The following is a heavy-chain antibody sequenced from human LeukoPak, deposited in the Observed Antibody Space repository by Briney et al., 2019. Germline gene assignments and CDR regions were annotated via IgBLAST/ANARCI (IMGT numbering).Heavy chain of an antibody. CDR1: GFTFRNYG. Sequence: GGSLRLSCAASGFTFRNYGMHWVRQAPGKGLEWVTIIRHDGSEKLYADSVKGRFTISRDNFKNTLYLQMNSLRAEDTSVYYCSKDYRYCSGTSCYHPWYFDYWGQGTLVTVSS. CDR3: SKDYRYCSGTSCYHPWYFDY. CDR2: IRHDGSEK. D-gene: IGHD2-2*01. V-gene: IGHV3-30*02. J-gene: IGHJ4*02.